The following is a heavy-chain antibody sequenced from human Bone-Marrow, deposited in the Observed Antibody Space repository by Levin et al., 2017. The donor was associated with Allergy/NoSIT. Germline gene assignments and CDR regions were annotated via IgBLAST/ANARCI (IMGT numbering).Heavy chain of an antibody. V-gene: IGHV4-39*07. Sequence: SCTVSGGSISSSSYYWGWVRQPPGKGLEWIGSIYYSGSTYYNPSLKSRVTMSVDTSKNQFSLKLSSVTAADTAVYYCARDSCDGGTCYDYWGQGTLVTVSS. J-gene: IGHJ4*02. CDR1: GGSISSSSYY. CDR3: ARDSCDGGTCYDY. CDR2: IYYSGST. D-gene: IGHD2-15*01.